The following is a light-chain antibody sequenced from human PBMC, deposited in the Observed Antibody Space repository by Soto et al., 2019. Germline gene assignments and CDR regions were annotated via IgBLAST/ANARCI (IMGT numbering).Light chain of an antibody. Sequence: AIQLTQSPSSLSASVGDRVAITCRASQVISNALAWYQQKPGRPPILLIYDVSTLESGVPSRFSGSGSGTDFTLTIRSLQPEDFATYFCQQFRASPFTFGGGTRVDIK. V-gene: IGKV1-13*02. CDR3: QQFRASPFT. CDR1: QVISNA. CDR2: DVS. J-gene: IGKJ4*01.